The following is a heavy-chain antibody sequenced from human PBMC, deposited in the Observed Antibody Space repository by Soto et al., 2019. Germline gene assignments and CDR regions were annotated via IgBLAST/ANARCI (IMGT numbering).Heavy chain of an antibody. D-gene: IGHD6-25*01. CDR2: ISYDGSNK. CDR1: GFTFNSYG. V-gene: IGHV3-30*18. CDR3: AKDAAKDLRWYFDL. Sequence: ASGFTFNSYGMHWVRQAPGKGLEWVAVISYDGSNKYYADSVKGRFTISRDNSKNTLYLQMSSLRPDDTAVYYCAKDAAKDLRWYFDLWGRGTLVTVSS. J-gene: IGHJ2*01.